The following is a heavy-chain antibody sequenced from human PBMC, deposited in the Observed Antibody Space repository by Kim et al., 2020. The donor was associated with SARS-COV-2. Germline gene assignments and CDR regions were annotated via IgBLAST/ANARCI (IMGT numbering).Heavy chain of an antibody. CDR3: ARGQTGYCYYGMDV. V-gene: IGHV4-59*09. J-gene: IGHJ6*02. Sequence: PTLNSRVTISVDTSKNQFSLKLSSVTAADTAVYYCARGQTGYCYYGMDVWGQGTTVTVSS.